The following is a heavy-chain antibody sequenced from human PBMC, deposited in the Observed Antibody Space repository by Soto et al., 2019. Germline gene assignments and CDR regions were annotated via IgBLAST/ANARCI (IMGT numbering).Heavy chain of an antibody. Sequence: PGGSLRLSCAASGFTFSSYGMHWVRQAPGKGLEWVAVISYDGSNKYYADSVKGRFTISRDNSKNTLYLQMNSLRAEDTAVYYCAKGLDNWNYRYYYYYYYMDVWGKGTTVTVSS. CDR1: GFTFSSYG. CDR2: ISYDGSNK. J-gene: IGHJ6*03. D-gene: IGHD1-7*01. V-gene: IGHV3-30*18. CDR3: AKGLDNWNYRYYYYYYYMDV.